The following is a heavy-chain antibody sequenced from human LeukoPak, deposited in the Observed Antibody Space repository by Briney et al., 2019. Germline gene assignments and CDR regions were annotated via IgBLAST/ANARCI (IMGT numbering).Heavy chain of an antibody. V-gene: IGHV3-30-3*01. D-gene: IGHD5-12*01. CDR1: GFTFSSYA. CDR3: ARDRESRVVATPGCFDY. CDR2: ISSDGSTK. Sequence: GGSLRLSCPASGFTFSSYARHWVRQAPGEGLEWMAVISSDGSTKYYADSVRGRFTISRDNAKNSLYLQMNSLRAEDTAVYYCARDRESRVVATPGCFDYWGQGTLVTVSS. J-gene: IGHJ4*02.